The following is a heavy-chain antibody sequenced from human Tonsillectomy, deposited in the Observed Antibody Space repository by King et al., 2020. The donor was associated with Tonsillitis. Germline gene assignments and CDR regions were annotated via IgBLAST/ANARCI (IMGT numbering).Heavy chain of an antibody. V-gene: IGHV1-46*03. D-gene: IGHD2-15*01. CDR1: GYTFTSYY. Sequence: VQLVESGAEVKKPGASVKVSCKASGYTFTSYYIHWVRQAPGQGLEWMGIINPSSGSTSYAQKFQGRVTMTRDTSTSTVYMELSSLRSEDTAVYYCARDNDCRGGSGDSDTLYYFGRVVWGQGTTGTVSS. J-gene: IGHJ6*02. CDR2: INPSSGST. CDR3: ARDNDCRGGSGDSDTLYYFGRVV.